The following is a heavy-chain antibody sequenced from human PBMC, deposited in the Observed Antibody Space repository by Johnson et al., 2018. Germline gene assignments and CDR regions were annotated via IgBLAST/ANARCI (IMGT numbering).Heavy chain of an antibody. Sequence: VQLVQSGGGLVPPGGSLRLSCAVSGFTSTTYAVTWVRQAPGTGLEWVSTLTGSAGLSYYAESVTGRFTISRDNSKNMLYLQMNSLRAGDTAVYYCARGGGDHYYYALDVWGHGTTVTVSS. J-gene: IGHJ6*02. V-gene: IGHV3-23*04. CDR2: LTGSAGLS. CDR1: GFTSTTYA. D-gene: IGHD3-16*01. CDR3: ARGGGDHYYYALDV.